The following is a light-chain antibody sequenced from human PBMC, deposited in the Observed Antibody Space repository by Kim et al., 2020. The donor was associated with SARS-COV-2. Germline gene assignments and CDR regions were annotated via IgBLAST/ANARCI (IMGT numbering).Light chain of an antibody. CDR2: KAS. Sequence: DIQMTQSPSTLSTSVGDRVTITCRASQSISNWLAWYQQKPGKAPKLLMYKASSLEYGVPSRFTGRGSGTEFNLTISSLQPDDFASYYCQQYNSYPYTFGQGTKLEI. CDR3: QQYNSYPYT. CDR1: QSISNW. V-gene: IGKV1-5*03. J-gene: IGKJ2*01.